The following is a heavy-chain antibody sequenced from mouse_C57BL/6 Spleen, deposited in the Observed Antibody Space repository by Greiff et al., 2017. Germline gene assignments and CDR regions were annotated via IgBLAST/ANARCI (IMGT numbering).Heavy chain of an antibody. V-gene: IGHV1-61*01. CDR3: ARECNYDGSSFDY. J-gene: IGHJ2*01. Sequence: QVQLQQPGAELVRPGSSVKLSCKASGYTFTSYWMDWVKQRPGQGLEWIGNIYPSDSETHYNQKFKDKATLTVDKSSSTAYMQLSSLTSEDSAVYYCARECNYDGSSFDYWGQGTTLTVSS. CDR2: IYPSDSET. CDR1: GYTFTSYW. D-gene: IGHD1-1*01.